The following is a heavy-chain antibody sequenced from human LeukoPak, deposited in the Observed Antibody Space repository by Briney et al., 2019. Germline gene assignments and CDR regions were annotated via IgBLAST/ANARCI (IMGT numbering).Heavy chain of an antibody. J-gene: IGHJ4*02. D-gene: IGHD3-10*01. CDR2: IYYSGST. V-gene: IGHV4-59*12. CDR3: ARDGSGNSNYFDF. CDR1: GASFSTYY. Sequence: SETLSLTCTVSGASFSTYYWSWIRQPPGKGLEWIGYIYYSGSTNYNPSLKSRVTISVDTSKNQFSLKLSSVTAADTAVYYCARDGSGNSNYFDFWGQGTLVTVSS.